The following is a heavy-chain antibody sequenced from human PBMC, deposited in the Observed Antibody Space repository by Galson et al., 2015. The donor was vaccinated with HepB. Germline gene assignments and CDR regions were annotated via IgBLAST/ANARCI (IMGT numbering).Heavy chain of an antibody. CDR2: IYDNGNT. J-gene: IGHJ3*02. D-gene: IGHD2-2*02. CDR3: ARDGAVPAAIRVSDAFDI. Sequence: SLRLSCAASGFTVSGNYMNWVRQTPEKGLEWVSDIYDNGNTYYADSVKGRFTISRDNSKNTLYLQMNSLRAEDTAVYYCARDGAVPAAIRVSDAFDIWGQGTMVTVSS. V-gene: IGHV3-66*03. CDR1: GFTVSGNY.